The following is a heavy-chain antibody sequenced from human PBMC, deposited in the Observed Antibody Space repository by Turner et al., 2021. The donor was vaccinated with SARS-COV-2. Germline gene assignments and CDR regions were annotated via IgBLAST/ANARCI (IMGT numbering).Heavy chain of an antibody. D-gene: IGHD2-2*01. CDR2: ISSSSSYI. CDR1: GFTFGTYS. Sequence: EVQRVESGGGLVKPGGPLRLSCAASGFTFGTYSLNWVGRVPGKGLEWVSSISSSSSYIYYADSVKGRFTISRDNAKNSLYLQMNSLRAEDTAVYYCARDHRPVVVPAAKRAGSYYYGMDVWGQGTTVTVSS. J-gene: IGHJ6*02. V-gene: IGHV3-21*01. CDR3: ARDHRPVVVPAAKRAGSYYYGMDV.